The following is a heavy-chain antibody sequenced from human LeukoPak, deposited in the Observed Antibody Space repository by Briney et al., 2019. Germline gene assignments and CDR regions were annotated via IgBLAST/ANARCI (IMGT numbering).Heavy chain of an antibody. J-gene: IGHJ4*02. CDR2: ISYDGSNK. D-gene: IGHD3-3*01. CDR3: ARGMDVLRFLEWLGDIDY. Sequence: GGSLRLSCAASGFTFSSYSMNWVRQAPGKGLEWVAVISYDGSNKYYADSVKGRFTISRDNSKNTLYLQMNNLRAEDTAVYYCARGMDVLRFLEWLGDIDYWGQGTLVTVSS. CDR1: GFTFSSYS. V-gene: IGHV3-30*03.